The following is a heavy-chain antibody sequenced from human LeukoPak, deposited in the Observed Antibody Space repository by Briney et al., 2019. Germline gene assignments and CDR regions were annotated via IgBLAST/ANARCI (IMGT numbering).Heavy chain of an antibody. D-gene: IGHD1-26*01. CDR2: ISWGTGSI. Sequence: PGGSLRLSCAASGFTFDDYTMHWVRQAPGKGLEWVSGISWGTGSIGYADSVEGRFTISRDNAKNSLYLQMNSLRVEDTALYYCAKDLLSIAGASPGHYYYYGMDVWGQGTTVTVSS. V-gene: IGHV3-9*01. CDR1: GFTFDDYT. J-gene: IGHJ6*02. CDR3: AKDLLSIAGASPGHYYYYGMDV.